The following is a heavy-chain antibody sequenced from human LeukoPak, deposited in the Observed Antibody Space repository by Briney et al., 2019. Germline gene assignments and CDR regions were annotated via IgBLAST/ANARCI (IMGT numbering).Heavy chain of an antibody. Sequence: ASVKVSCKASGYTFTSYGISWVRQAPGQGLEWMGWINPNSGGTNYAQKFQGRVTMTRDTSVSTAYMELSRLRSDDTAVYYCASPYPYYNGPIDYWGQGTLVTVSS. CDR3: ASPYPYYNGPIDY. CDR2: INPNSGGT. D-gene: IGHD1-14*01. J-gene: IGHJ4*02. V-gene: IGHV1-2*02. CDR1: GYTFTSYG.